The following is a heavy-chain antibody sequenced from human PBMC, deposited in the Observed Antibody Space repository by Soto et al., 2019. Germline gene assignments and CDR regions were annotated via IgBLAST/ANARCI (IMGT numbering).Heavy chain of an antibody. Sequence: ASVKVSCKASGNTLTTYPMHWVRQAPGQRLEWMGWITAGNEKTKYSQKFQGRVTITRDTSASTAYVELSSLRSEDTAVYYCVRPHSLGFGEGPYYFEYWGQGTLVTVSS. J-gene: IGHJ4*02. CDR2: ITAGNEKT. CDR1: GNTLTTYP. V-gene: IGHV1-3*01. D-gene: IGHD3-10*01. CDR3: VRPHSLGFGEGPYYFEY.